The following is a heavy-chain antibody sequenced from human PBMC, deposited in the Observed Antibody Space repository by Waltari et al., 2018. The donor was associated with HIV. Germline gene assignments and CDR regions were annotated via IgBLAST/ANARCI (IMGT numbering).Heavy chain of an antibody. Sequence: EVQLVESGGGLVQPGGSLILSCVASGFPFSNYTMNWFRQDPGKGLEWVSYISRSSSSIFYADAVKGRFTISRDNAKNSLYLQMNSLRVEDTAVYYCARDINGGWGYWGQGTLVTVAS. D-gene: IGHD7-27*01. CDR1: GFPFSNYT. J-gene: IGHJ4*02. V-gene: IGHV3-48*01. CDR3: ARDINGGWGY. CDR2: ISRSSSSI.